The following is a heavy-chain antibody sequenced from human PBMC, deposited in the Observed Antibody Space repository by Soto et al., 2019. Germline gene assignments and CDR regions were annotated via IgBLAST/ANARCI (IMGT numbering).Heavy chain of an antibody. V-gene: IGHV3-30*04. CDR2: LSYDGKNK. CDR1: GFTFSDFS. J-gene: IGHJ6*02. CDR3: ARDLGDPYCTNGICDYFYGMDV. D-gene: IGHD2-8*01. Sequence: PVGSLRLSCAASGFTFSDFSMHWVRQAPGKGLEWVAILSYDGKNKFYAGSLKGRFTISRDNSKNTLLLQMNNLRPEDTAFYYCARDLGDPYCTNGICDYFYGMDVWGQGTTVTVSS.